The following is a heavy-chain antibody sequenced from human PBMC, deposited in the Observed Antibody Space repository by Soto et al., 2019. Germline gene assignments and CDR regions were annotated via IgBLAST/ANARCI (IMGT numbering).Heavy chain of an antibody. CDR3: TRDGDGRMTTNPYYYYGMDV. CDR1: GGSISGYY. CDR2: VYYSGGA. Sequence: SETLSLTCTVSGGSISGYYWSWIRQPPGKGLEWIGNVYYSGGAKYNPSVKRRVSISVDTSKNQFSLNLSSVTAADTAVYYCTRDGDGRMTTNPYYYYGMDVWGPGITVT. D-gene: IGHD2-21*02. V-gene: IGHV4-59*01. J-gene: IGHJ6*02.